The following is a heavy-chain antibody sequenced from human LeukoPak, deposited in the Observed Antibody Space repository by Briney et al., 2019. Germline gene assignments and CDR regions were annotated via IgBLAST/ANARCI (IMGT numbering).Heavy chain of an antibody. CDR3: AKGTYDSSATDAFDI. CDR2: ISGSGGST. CDR1: GFTFSSYG. Sequence: PGGSLRLSCAASGFTFSSYGMSWVRQAPGKGLEWVSAISGSGGSTYYADSVKGRFTISRDNSKNTLYLQMNSLRAEDTAVYYCAKGTYDSSATDAFDIWGQGTMVTVSS. J-gene: IGHJ3*02. D-gene: IGHD3-22*01. V-gene: IGHV3-23*01.